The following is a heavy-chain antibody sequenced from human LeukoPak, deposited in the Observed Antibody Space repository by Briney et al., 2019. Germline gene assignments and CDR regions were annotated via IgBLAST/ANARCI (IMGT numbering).Heavy chain of an antibody. V-gene: IGHV3-23*01. D-gene: IGHD2-2*01. CDR3: VKGRSKGASRSSDGLLRDF. CDR2: LSGYGAST. Sequence: PGGSLRLSSAASGFSFSSYAMSWVRQAPGKGLEWLSSLSGYGASTYYGDPVKGRSTISRDNSNNTLYLQMSSLRGDDTAIYYCVKGRSKGASRSSDGLLRDFWGQGALVTVSS. J-gene: IGHJ4*02. CDR1: GFSFSSYA.